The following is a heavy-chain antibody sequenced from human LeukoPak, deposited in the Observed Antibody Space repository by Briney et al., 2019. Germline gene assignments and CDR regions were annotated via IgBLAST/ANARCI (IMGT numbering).Heavy chain of an antibody. CDR1: GGSFSGYY. Sequence: PSETLSLTCAVYGGSFSGYYWSWIRQPPGKGLEWIGEINHSGSTNYNPSLKSRVTISVDTSKNQFSLKLSSVTAADTAAYYCARGQGITFGGGFDPWGQGTLVTVSS. CDR2: INHSGST. V-gene: IGHV4-34*01. CDR3: ARGQGITFGGGFDP. J-gene: IGHJ5*02. D-gene: IGHD3-16*01.